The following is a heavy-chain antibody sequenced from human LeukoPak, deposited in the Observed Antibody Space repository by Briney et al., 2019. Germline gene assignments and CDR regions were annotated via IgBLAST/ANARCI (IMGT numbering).Heavy chain of an antibody. CDR3: ARWSGYGGNGGLDY. Sequence: PGGSLRLSCAASGFTFSSYSMNWVRQAPGKGLEWVSSISSSSYIYYADSVKGRFTISRDNAKNSLYLQMNSLRAEDTAVYYCARWSGYGGNGGLDYWGQGTLVTVSS. D-gene: IGHD6-25*01. CDR1: GFTFSSYS. J-gene: IGHJ4*02. V-gene: IGHV3-21*01. CDR2: ISSSSYI.